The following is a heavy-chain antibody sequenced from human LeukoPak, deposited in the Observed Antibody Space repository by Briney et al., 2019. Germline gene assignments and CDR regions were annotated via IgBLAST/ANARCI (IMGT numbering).Heavy chain of an antibody. D-gene: IGHD6-19*01. J-gene: IGHJ4*02. CDR2: IIPFLGVT. CDR3: ARPDIILRLYSSSHKTRLDY. Sequence: SVKVSCKVSGGTFSSYGISWVRRAPGQGLEWMGRIIPFLGVTNYAQKFQGRVTTTADKSTSTAYMELSSLRSEDTAVYYCARPDIILRLYSSSHKTRLDYWGQGTLVTVSS. V-gene: IGHV1-69*04. CDR1: GGTFSSYG.